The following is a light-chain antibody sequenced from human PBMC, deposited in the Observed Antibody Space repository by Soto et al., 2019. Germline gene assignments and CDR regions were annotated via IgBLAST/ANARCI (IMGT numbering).Light chain of an antibody. CDR3: AAWDDSLSSVL. V-gene: IGLV1-47*01. CDR1: SSNTGSNY. CDR2: RNN. Sequence: QSVLTQPPSASGTPGQRVTISCSGSSSNTGSNYVYWYQQLAGTAPKLLIYRNNQRPSGVPDRFSGSKSGTSASLAISGLRPEDEADSYCAAWDDSLSSVLFGGGTKLTVL. J-gene: IGLJ2*01.